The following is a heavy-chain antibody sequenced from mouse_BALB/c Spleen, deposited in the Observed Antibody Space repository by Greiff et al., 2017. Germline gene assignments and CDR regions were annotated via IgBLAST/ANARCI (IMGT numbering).Heavy chain of an antibody. CDR1: GFNIKDTY. V-gene: IGHV14-3*02. CDR3: AMITVYFDY. J-gene: IGHJ2*01. CDR2: IDPANGNT. D-gene: IGHD2-4*01. Sequence: EVKLMESGAELVKPGASVKLSCTASGFNIKDTYMHWVKQRPEQGLEWIGRIDPANGNTKYDPKFQGKATITADTSSNTAYLQLSSLTSEDTAVYYCAMITVYFDYWGQGTTLTVSS.